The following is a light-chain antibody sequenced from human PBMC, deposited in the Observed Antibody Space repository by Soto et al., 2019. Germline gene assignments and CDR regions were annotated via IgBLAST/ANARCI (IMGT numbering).Light chain of an antibody. V-gene: IGLV2-11*01. CDR2: RVT. CDR1: STDVGDSDY. Sequence: QSALTQPRSVSDYPGQSVTISCTGTSTDVGDSDYVSWYQQHPGKAPKLMIYRVTKRPSVVPDRFSGSKSGNTASLTISGLQDEDEADYYCCSSAIVLTSVFGTGTKLTVL. J-gene: IGLJ1*01. CDR3: CSSAIVLTSV.